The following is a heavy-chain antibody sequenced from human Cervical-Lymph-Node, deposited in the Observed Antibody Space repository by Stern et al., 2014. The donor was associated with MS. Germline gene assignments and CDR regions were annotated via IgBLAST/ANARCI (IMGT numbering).Heavy chain of an antibody. J-gene: IGHJ6*02. CDR1: GFTFSSYW. Sequence: VQLVESGGGLVQPGGSLRLSCAASGFTFSSYWMRWVRQAPGKGLDWVAIIKHDGSETYYVDSVKGRCTLSRSHAQNPLYLQMKSLRGEDTAVYYCTRERGVCSGGRCYIYFGMDVWGQGTTVIVSS. D-gene: IGHD2-15*01. V-gene: IGHV3-7*01. CDR2: IKHDGSET. CDR3: TRERGVCSGGRCYIYFGMDV.